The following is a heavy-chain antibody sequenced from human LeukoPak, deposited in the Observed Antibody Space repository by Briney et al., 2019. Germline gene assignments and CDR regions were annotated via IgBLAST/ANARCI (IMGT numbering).Heavy chain of an antibody. V-gene: IGHV3-21*05. J-gene: IGHJ4*02. CDR3: ARGHNSGYYLKY. Sequence: GGSLRLSCVGSGFNFRTYNLNWVRQAPGKGLEWVSGISGSSSYTDYADSVKGRFTISKDNANSSVFLQMDSLRAEDTAVYYCARGHNSGYYLKYWGQGTLVTVSS. D-gene: IGHD3-22*01. CDR1: GFNFRTYN. CDR2: ISGSSSYT.